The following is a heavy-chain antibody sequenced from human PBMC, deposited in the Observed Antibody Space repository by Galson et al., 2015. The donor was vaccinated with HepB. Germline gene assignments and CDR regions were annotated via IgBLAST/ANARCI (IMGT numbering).Heavy chain of an antibody. CDR1: GYSFTNYW. V-gene: IGHV5-51*01. D-gene: IGHD1-1*01. CDR2: IYPDDSDT. J-gene: IGHJ4*02. Sequence: QSGAEVKKPGESLKISCRGSGYSFTNYWIGWVRQMPGKGLEWMGIIYPDDSDTRYNPSFQGQVTISVDKSISTAYLQWSSLKASDTAMYYCARQNWKDGDYWGQGTLVTVSS. CDR3: ARQNWKDGDY.